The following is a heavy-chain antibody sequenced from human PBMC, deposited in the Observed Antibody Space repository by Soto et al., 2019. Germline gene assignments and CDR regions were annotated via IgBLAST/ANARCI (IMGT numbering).Heavy chain of an antibody. V-gene: IGHV3-23*01. CDR3: AKDRTQPYDSSGELDY. CDR1: GFTFSSYA. Sequence: EVQLLESGGGLVQPGGSLRLSCAASGFTFSSYAMSWVRQAPGKGLEWVSAISGSGGSTYYADSVKGRFTISRDNSKNTLYLQMNSPRAEDTAVYYCAKDRTQPYDSSGELDYWGQGTLVTVSS. CDR2: ISGSGGST. J-gene: IGHJ4*02. D-gene: IGHD3-22*01.